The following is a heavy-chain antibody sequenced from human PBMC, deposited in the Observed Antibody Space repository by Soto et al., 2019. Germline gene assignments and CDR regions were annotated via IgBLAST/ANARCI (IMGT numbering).Heavy chain of an antibody. J-gene: IGHJ6*02. CDR2: IYPGDSDT. CDR3: ARQYCISTSCYVSYYYYGMDV. Sequence: PGESLKISCKGSGYSFTSYWIGWVRQVPGKGLEWMGIIYPGDSDTRYSPSFQGQVTISADKSISTAYLQWSSLKASDTAMYYCARQYCISTSCYVSYYYYGMDVWGQGTTVTVS. CDR1: GYSFTSYW. V-gene: IGHV5-51*01. D-gene: IGHD2-2*01.